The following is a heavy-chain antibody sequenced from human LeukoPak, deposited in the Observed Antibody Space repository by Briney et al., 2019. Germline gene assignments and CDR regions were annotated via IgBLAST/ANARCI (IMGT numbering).Heavy chain of an antibody. V-gene: IGHV4-39*07. Sequence: SETLSLTSTVSGGSISSSSYYWGWIRQPPGKGLEWIGSIYYSGSTYYNPSLKSRVTISVDTSKNQFSLKLSSVTAADTAVYYCAKVKYDYVWGSYRSDAFDIWGQGTMVTVSS. CDR2: IYYSGST. D-gene: IGHD3-16*02. CDR1: GGSISSSSYY. J-gene: IGHJ3*02. CDR3: AKVKYDYVWGSYRSDAFDI.